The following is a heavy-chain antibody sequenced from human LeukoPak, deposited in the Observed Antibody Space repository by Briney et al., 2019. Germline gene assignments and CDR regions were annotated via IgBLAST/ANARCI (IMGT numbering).Heavy chain of an antibody. J-gene: IGHJ5*02. CDR2: IIHSGST. D-gene: IGHD1-14*01. CDR1: GGSFSGYY. V-gene: IGHV4-34*01. CDR3: AKGRNLRWFDP. Sequence: SDTLSLTCAVYGGSFSGYYWSWTRQPPGKGLEWIGEIIHSGSTNYNPSLKSRVTISVDTSKNQFSLKLSSVTAADTAVYYCAKGRNLRWFDPWGQGTLVTVSS.